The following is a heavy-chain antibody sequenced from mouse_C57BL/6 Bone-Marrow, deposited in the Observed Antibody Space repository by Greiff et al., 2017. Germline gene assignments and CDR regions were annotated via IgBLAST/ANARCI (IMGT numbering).Heavy chain of an antibody. Sequence: EVKLVESGGGLVQPGGSLKLSCAASGFTFSDYYMYWVRQTPEKRLEWVAYISNGGGSTYYPDTVKGRFTISRDNAKNTLYLQMSRLKSEDTAMYYCARHGSSYSYYAMDYWGQGTSVTVSS. CDR1: GFTFSDYY. J-gene: IGHJ4*01. CDR3: ARHGSSYSYYAMDY. CDR2: ISNGGGST. V-gene: IGHV5-12*01. D-gene: IGHD1-1*01.